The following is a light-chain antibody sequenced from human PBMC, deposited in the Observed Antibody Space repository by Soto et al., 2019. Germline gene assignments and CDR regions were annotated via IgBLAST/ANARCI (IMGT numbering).Light chain of an antibody. CDR2: DAS. Sequence: DIQMTQSPSSLSASVGDRVTITCQASQDISNYLNWYQVKPGGAPKVLIYDASHLETGVPSRFSGSGSGTDFTFTISSLQPEDIATYYCQQYDDLYTFGQGTKLEIK. J-gene: IGKJ2*01. V-gene: IGKV1-33*01. CDR1: QDISNY. CDR3: QQYDDLYT.